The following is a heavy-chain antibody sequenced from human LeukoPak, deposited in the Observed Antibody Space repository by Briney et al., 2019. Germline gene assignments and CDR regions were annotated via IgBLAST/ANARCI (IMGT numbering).Heavy chain of an antibody. CDR2: ISGSA. V-gene: IGHV3-23*01. CDR1: GFTFSSYA. J-gene: IGHJ4*02. Sequence: PGGSLRLSCAASGFTFSSYAMSWVRQAPGKGLEWVSAISGSAYYADSVKGRFTISRDNSKNTLYLQMNSLRAEDTAVYYCAKDDDVSSRYSRFENWGQGTLVTVSS. CDR3: AKDDDVSSRYSRFEN. D-gene: IGHD3-22*01.